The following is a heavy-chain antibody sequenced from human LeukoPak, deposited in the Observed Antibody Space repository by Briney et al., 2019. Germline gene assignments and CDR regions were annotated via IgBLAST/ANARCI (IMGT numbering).Heavy chain of an antibody. V-gene: IGHV3-11*04. D-gene: IGHD5-24*01. J-gene: IGHJ4*02. CDR3: ARAPQMATIDY. Sequence: GGSLRLSCAASGFTFSDYYMSWIRQAPGKGLEWVSYISSSGSTIYYADSVKGRFTISRDNAKNSLYLQMNSLRAEDTAVYYRARAPQMATIDYWGQGTLVTVSS. CDR2: ISSSGSTI. CDR1: GFTFSDYY.